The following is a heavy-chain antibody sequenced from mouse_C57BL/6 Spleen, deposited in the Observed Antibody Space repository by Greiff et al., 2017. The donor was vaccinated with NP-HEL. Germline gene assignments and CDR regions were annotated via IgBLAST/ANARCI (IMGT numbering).Heavy chain of an antibody. J-gene: IGHJ1*03. CDR3: AGDYGGYFDV. Sequence: VQLQQSGAELVKPGASVKLSCKASGYTFTSYWMHWVKQRPGQGLEWIGMIHPNSGSTNYNEKFKSKATLTVDKSSSTAYMQLSSLTSEDSAVYYGAGDYGGYFDVWGTGTTVTVSS. D-gene: IGHD2-13*01. V-gene: IGHV1-64*01. CDR1: GYTFTSYW. CDR2: IHPNSGST.